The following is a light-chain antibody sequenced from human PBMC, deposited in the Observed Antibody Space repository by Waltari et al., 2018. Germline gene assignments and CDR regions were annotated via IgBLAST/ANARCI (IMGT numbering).Light chain of an antibody. V-gene: IGKV3-20*01. Sequence: EIVLTQSPGSLSSSPGERVTLSWRASQRVSRALVWYQQKPGQAPRLLIFGASNMATGIPDRFSGSGSETAFSLTISRLEPEDFAVYYCQHYVRLPATFGRGTKVEIK. CDR3: QHYVRLPAT. CDR2: GAS. J-gene: IGKJ1*01. CDR1: QRVSRA.